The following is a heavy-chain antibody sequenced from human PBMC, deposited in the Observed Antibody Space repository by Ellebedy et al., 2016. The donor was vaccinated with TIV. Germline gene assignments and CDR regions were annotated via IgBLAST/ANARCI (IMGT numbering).Heavy chain of an antibody. J-gene: IGHJ4*02. Sequence: AASVKVSCKASGCTFSSYAISWVRQAPGQGLEWMGGIIPIFGKANYAQKFKGRVTITADKSTSTAYMELSSLRAEDTAVYYCAKGRGGGSDSSSPRYYFDYWGLGTLVTVSS. CDR2: IIPIFGKA. CDR3: AKGRGGGSDSSSPRYYFDY. CDR1: GCTFSSYA. D-gene: IGHD6-19*01. V-gene: IGHV1-69*06.